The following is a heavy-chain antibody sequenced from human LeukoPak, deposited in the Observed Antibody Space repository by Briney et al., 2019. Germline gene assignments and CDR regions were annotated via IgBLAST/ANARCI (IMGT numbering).Heavy chain of an antibody. Sequence: PGGSLRLSCAASGFTFNSYGMSWVRQAPGKGLEWVSYISSSGSTIYYADSVKGRFTISRDNAKNSLYLQMNSLRAEDTAVYYCARDSPLIGAFDTWGQGTMVTVSS. V-gene: IGHV3-48*04. CDR1: GFTFNSYG. CDR2: ISSSGSTI. J-gene: IGHJ3*02. CDR3: ARDSPLIGAFDT.